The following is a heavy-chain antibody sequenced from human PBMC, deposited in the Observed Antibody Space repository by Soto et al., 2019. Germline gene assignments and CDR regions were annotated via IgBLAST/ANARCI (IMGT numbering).Heavy chain of an antibody. CDR3: AKDRGTGDYGVNAFDT. CDR1: GFTFSVYA. CDR2: ISGSGDET. J-gene: IGHJ3*02. V-gene: IGHV3-23*01. D-gene: IGHD4-17*01. Sequence: GGSLRLSCAASGFTFSVYAMCWVRQAPGKGLEWVSTISGSGDETYYADSVKGRFTISRDNSKNTLYLQMNSLRGEDSAIYFCAKDRGTGDYGVNAFDTGGKGKKVTVSS.